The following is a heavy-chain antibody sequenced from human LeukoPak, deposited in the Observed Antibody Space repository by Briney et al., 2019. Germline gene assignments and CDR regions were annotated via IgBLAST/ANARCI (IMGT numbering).Heavy chain of an antibody. CDR2: IIPILGTA. CDR1: GGTFSSYA. Sequence: SVKVSCXASGGTFSSYAISWVRLAPGQGLVWMGVIIPILGTANYAQKFQGRVTITTDESTSTAYMELSSLRSEDTAVYYCARAPYCGGDCYRHFDYWGQGTLVTVSS. D-gene: IGHD2-21*02. CDR3: ARAPYCGGDCYRHFDY. V-gene: IGHV1-69*05. J-gene: IGHJ4*02.